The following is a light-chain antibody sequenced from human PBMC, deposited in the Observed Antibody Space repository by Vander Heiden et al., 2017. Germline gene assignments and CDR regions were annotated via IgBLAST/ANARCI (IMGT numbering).Light chain of an antibody. Sequence: SPGERATLSCRASQSVSSSYLAWYQQKPGQAPRLLIYGASSRATGIPDRFSGSGSGTDFTLTISRLEPEDFAVYYCQQYGSSPYTFGQGTKLEIK. J-gene: IGKJ2*01. CDR3: QQYGSSPYT. CDR1: QSVSSSY. V-gene: IGKV3-20*01. CDR2: GAS.